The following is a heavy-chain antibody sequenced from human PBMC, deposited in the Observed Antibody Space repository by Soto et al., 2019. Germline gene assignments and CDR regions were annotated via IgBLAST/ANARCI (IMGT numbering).Heavy chain of an antibody. CDR2: IIPILGIA. J-gene: IGHJ5*02. V-gene: IGHV1-69*02. Sequence: QVQLVQSGAEVKKPGSSVKVSCKASGGTFSSYTISWVRQAPGQGLEWMGRIIPILGIANYAQKFQGRVTSTSDKSTSTAYMELSSLRSEDTAVYYCARTALTWAWFDPWGQGTLVTVSS. CDR1: GGTFSSYT. CDR3: ARTALTWAWFDP. D-gene: IGHD2-21*02.